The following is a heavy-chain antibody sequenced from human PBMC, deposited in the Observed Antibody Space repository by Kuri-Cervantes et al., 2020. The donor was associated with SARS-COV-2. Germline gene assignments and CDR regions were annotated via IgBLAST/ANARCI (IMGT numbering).Heavy chain of an antibody. J-gene: IGHJ6*02. D-gene: IGHD3-10*01. Sequence: GESLKISCKGSGYSFTSYWISWVRQMPGKGLEWMGRIDPSGSYTNYSPSFQGHVTISADKSISTAYLQWSSLKASDTAMYYCARKPSGSGYNYGMDVWGQGTTVTVSS. CDR2: IDPSGSYT. V-gene: IGHV5-10-1*01. CDR3: ARKPSGSGYNYGMDV. CDR1: GYSFTSYW.